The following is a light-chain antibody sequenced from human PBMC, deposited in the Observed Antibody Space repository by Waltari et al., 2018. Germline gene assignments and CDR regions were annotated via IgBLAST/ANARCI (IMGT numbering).Light chain of an antibody. V-gene: IGLV3-1*01. CDR2: EDN. CDR3: QAWDSSTANV. CDR1: ELGDNN. J-gene: IGLJ1*01. Sequence: SFELTQPPSVSVSPGLTASITCSGDELGDNNVCWYQQKPGQSPVLVIYEDNRRPSGIPARFSGSNSENTATLTISGTRPMDDADYYCQAWDSSTANVFGTGTKVTVL.